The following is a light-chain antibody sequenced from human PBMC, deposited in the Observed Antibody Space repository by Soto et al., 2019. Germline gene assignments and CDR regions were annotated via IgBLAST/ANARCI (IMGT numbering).Light chain of an antibody. Sequence: EIVLTQSPGTLSLSPGERATLSCRASQSVSSTYLAWYQQKPGQAPRLLIYGASSRATGIPDRFSGSGSATDFPLTISRLDPEDFAVYYCQQYGNSITFGQGTRLEIK. CDR1: QSVSSTY. V-gene: IGKV3-20*01. J-gene: IGKJ5*01. CDR2: GAS. CDR3: QQYGNSIT.